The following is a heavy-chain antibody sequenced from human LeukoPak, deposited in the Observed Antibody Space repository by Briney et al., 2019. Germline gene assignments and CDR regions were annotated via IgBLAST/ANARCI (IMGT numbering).Heavy chain of an antibody. Sequence: GRSLRLSCAASGFTFRSYSMNWGRQAPGKGLEGFSFISSSSRYIYYADSVTGRFTISRDNAKNSLYLQMNSLRAEDTAVYYCARGIDDFWSGLIDNWGQGILVTVSS. V-gene: IGHV3-21*01. CDR3: ARGIDDFWSGLIDN. CDR1: GFTFRSYS. D-gene: IGHD3-3*01. CDR2: ISSSSRYI. J-gene: IGHJ4*02.